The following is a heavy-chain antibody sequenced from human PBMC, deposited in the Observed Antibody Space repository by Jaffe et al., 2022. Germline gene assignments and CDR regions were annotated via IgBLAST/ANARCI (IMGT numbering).Heavy chain of an antibody. CDR1: GFTFSSYE. D-gene: IGHD1-26*01. CDR2: ISSSGSTI. CDR3: ARGVSGGSYYYFDY. V-gene: IGHV3-48*03. J-gene: IGHJ4*02. Sequence: EVQLVESGGGLVQPGGSLRLSCAASGFTFSSYEMNWVRQAPGKGLEWVSYISSSGSTIYYADSVKGRFTISRDNAKNSLYLQMNSLRAEDTAVYYCARGVSGGSYYYFDYWGQGTLVTVSS.